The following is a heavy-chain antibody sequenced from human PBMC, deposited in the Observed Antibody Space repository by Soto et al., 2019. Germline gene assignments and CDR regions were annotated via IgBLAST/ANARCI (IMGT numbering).Heavy chain of an antibody. CDR1: GGSISSGHYH. J-gene: IGHJ6*02. CDR2: IHYSGSV. V-gene: IGHV4-30-4*01. Sequence: QVQLQESGPGLVKPSQTLSLTCTVSGGSISSGHYHWTWIRQTPGKGLEWIGYIHYSGSVYYNPSLQSRVTMSVDTCKKLFSLKRSALSAAETAVYFCVREDDGGDRDYYGLDVWGQGTTVTVS. D-gene: IGHD4-17*01. CDR3: VREDDGGDRDYYGLDV.